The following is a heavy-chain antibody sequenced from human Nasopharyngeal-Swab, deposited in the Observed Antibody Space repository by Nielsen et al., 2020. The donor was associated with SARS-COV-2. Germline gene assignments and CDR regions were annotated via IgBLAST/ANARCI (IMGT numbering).Heavy chain of an antibody. Sequence: WVRQAPGQRLEWMGWINAGNGNTKYSQKFQGRVTITRDTSASTAYMELSSLRSEDTAVYYCTTDGTAYYYGMDVWGQGTTVTVSS. CDR2: INAGNGNT. V-gene: IGHV1-3*01. CDR3: TTDGTAYYYGMDV. D-gene: IGHD2-8*02. J-gene: IGHJ6*02.